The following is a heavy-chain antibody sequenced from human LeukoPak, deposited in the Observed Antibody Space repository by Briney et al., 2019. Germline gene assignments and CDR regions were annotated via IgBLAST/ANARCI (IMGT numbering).Heavy chain of an antibody. CDR3: ARSEWPDYYYMDV. D-gene: IGHD3-3*01. Sequence: GGSLRLSCAASGFTFSSYAMHWVRQAPGKGLEWVAVISYDGSNKYYADSVKGRFTISRDNSKNTLYLQMNSLRAEDTAVYYCARSEWPDYYYMDVWGKGTTVTVSS. J-gene: IGHJ6*03. CDR1: GFTFSSYA. CDR2: ISYDGSNK. V-gene: IGHV3-30*01.